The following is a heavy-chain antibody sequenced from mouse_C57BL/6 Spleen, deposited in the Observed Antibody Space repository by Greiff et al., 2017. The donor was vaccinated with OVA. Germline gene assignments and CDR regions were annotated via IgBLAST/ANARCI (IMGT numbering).Heavy chain of an antibody. CDR2: INPYNGGT. V-gene: IGHV1-19*01. CDR3: ARRDDYDACDY. D-gene: IGHD2-4*01. Sequence: EVQLQQSGPVLVKPGASVKMSCKASGYTFTDYYMNWVKQSHGKSLEWIGVINPYNGGTSYNQKFKGKATLTVDKSSSTAYMELNSLTSEDSAVYYCARRDDYDACDYWGQGTTLTVSS. CDR1: GYTFTDYY. J-gene: IGHJ2*01.